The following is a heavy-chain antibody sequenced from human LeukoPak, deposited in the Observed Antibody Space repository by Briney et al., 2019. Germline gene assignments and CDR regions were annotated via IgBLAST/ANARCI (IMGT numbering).Heavy chain of an antibody. J-gene: IGHJ4*02. CDR3: ARAGSGSSPSDY. V-gene: IGHV3-53*01. CDR2: IYSGGSI. Sequence: VSVIYSGGSIYYADSVKGRFTISRDNSKNTLYLQMNSLRAEDTAVYYCARAGSGSSPSDYWGQGTLVTVSS. D-gene: IGHD3-10*01.